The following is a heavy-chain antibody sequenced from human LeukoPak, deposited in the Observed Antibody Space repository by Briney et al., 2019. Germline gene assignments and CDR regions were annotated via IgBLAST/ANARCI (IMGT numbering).Heavy chain of an antibody. D-gene: IGHD3-9*01. V-gene: IGHV4-39*07. J-gene: IGHJ4*02. CDR3: ARDKGHFDVDY. Sequence: SETLSLTCTVSGGSISSSSYYWGWIRQPPGKGLEWIGSIYYSGSTYYNPSLNSRLTISQDTSNNQFSLTLSSVTAADTAIYYCARDKGHFDVDYWGQGILVTVSS. CDR1: GGSISSSSYY. CDR2: IYYSGST.